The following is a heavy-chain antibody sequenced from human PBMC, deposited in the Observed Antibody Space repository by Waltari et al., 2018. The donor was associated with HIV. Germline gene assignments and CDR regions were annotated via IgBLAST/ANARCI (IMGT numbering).Heavy chain of an antibody. CDR3: ERSGGGYYYYYGMDV. J-gene: IGHJ6*02. CDR2: INTNTGNP. Sequence: QVQLVHSGSELTKPGASVKASCTAPGYTFTIYAMNWVRQAPGQGLEWMGWINTNTGNPTYAQGFTGRFVFSLDTSVSTAYLQISSLKAEDTAVYYCERSGGGYYYYYGMDVWGQGTTVTVSS. CDR1: GYTFTIYA. D-gene: IGHD3-10*01. V-gene: IGHV7-4-1*02.